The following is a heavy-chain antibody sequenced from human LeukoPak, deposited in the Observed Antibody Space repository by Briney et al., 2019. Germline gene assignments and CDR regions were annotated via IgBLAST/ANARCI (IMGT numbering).Heavy chain of an antibody. CDR3: AGDSSSTSSFDY. CDR2: VWYDGSNK. Sequence: GRSLRFSCAASGFTFSSYGMHWVRQAPGKGLEWVAVVWYDGSNKYYADSVKGRFTITRDNSNNPLYLQMNSLRAEDTAVYYCAGDSSSTSSFDYWGQGTLVTVSS. CDR1: GFTFSSYG. J-gene: IGHJ4*02. D-gene: IGHD2-2*01. V-gene: IGHV3-33*01.